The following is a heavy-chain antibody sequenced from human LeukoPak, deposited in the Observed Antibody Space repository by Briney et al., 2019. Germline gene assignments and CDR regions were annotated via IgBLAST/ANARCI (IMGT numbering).Heavy chain of an antibody. CDR1: GGTFSSYA. CDR2: IIPIFGTA. V-gene: IGHV1-69*05. Sequence: ASVKVSCKASGGTFSSYAISWVRQAPGQGLEWMGGIIPIFGTANYAQKFQGRVTITTDESTSTAYMELSSLRSEDTAVYYCVSGIAAPKMDYWGQGTLVTVSS. D-gene: IGHD6-13*01. CDR3: VSGIAAPKMDY. J-gene: IGHJ4*02.